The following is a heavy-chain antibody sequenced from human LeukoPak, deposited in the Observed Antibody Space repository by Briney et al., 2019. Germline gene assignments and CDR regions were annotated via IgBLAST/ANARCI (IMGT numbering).Heavy chain of an antibody. J-gene: IGHJ4*02. CDR3: ASPGYSSGWDDY. CDR1: GFTFSSYA. Sequence: GGSLRLSCAASGFTFSSYAMHWVRQAPGKGLEWVAVISYDGSNKYYADSVKGRFTISRDNSKNTLYLQMNSLRAEDTAVYYCASPGYSSGWDDYWGQGTLVTVSS. D-gene: IGHD6-19*01. CDR2: ISYDGSNK. V-gene: IGHV3-30*04.